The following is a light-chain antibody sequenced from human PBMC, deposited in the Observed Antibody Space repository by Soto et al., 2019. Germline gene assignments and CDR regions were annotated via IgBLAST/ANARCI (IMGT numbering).Light chain of an antibody. CDR3: SSYTSSSIYV. V-gene: IGLV2-23*01. CDR2: EGT. Sequence: QSVLAQPASVSLSPGQSITVSCAGTSSDVGGYNLVSWYQQHPGKAAKLIIYEGTERPSGISPRFSGSKSGNTASLTISGLQAEDEADYYCSSYTSSSIYVFGSGTKVTVL. CDR1: SSDVGGYNL. J-gene: IGLJ1*01.